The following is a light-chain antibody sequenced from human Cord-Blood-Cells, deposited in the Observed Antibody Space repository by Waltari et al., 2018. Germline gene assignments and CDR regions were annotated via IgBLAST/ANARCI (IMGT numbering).Light chain of an antibody. CDR3: CSYAGSSTYV. J-gene: IGLJ1*01. CDR1: SSDVGSYNL. CDR2: EGS. Sequence: QSALTQPASVSGSPGQSITISCTGTSSDVGSYNLVSWYQQHPGKAPKLMIYEGSKRPSGVSNLFSGSKSGNTASLTISGLQADDEAYYYCCSYAGSSTYVFGTWTKVTVL. V-gene: IGLV2-23*01.